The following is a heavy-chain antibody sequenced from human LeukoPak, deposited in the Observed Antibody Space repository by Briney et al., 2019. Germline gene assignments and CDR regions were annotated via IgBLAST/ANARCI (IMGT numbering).Heavy chain of an antibody. D-gene: IGHD1-26*01. CDR2: INPSGGST. J-gene: IGHJ4*02. CDR1: GYTFTSYY. V-gene: IGHV1-46*01. Sequence: ASVKVSFKASGYTFTSYYIHLVRQAPGQGLELMGIINPSGGSTSYAQKFRDRLTMTRDTSTSTLYMELSSLRSEDTAVYYCAREPPPSYSGGREYYFDYWGQGTLVTVSS. CDR3: AREPPPSYSGGREYYFDY.